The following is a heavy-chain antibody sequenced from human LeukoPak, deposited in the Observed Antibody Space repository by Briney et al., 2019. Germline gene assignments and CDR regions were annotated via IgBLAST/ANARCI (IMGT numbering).Heavy chain of an antibody. V-gene: IGHV1-18*01. Sequence: ASVKVSCKASGYTFTSYGISWVRQAPGQGLEWMGWISAYNGNTNYAQKLQGRVTMTTDTSTSTAYMELRSLRSDDTAVYYCLSSTSLLGAFDIWGQGTMVTVSS. CDR3: LSSTSLLGAFDI. J-gene: IGHJ3*02. CDR2: ISAYNGNT. CDR1: GYTFTSYG. D-gene: IGHD2-2*01.